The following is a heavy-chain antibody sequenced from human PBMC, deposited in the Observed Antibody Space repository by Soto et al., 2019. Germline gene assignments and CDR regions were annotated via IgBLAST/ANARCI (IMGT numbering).Heavy chain of an antibody. D-gene: IGHD6-13*01. V-gene: IGHV1-69*12. CDR2: IIPIFGTA. CDR3: ARDKGIAPTPGYDAFDI. Sequence: QVQLVQSGAEVKKPGSSVKVSCKASGGTFSSYAISWVRQAPGQGLEWMGGIIPIFGTANYAQKFQGRVTITADESTSTAYMELSSLRSEDTAVYYCARDKGIAPTPGYDAFDIWGQGTMVTVSS. J-gene: IGHJ3*02. CDR1: GGTFSSYA.